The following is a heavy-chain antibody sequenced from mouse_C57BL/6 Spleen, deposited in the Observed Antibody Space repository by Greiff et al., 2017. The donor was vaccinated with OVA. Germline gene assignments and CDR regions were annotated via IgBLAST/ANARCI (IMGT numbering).Heavy chain of an antibody. CDR3: ARNGLRRGDYYAMDY. D-gene: IGHD2-4*01. Sequence: EVQLQESGPVLVKPGASVKMSCKASGYTFTDYYMNWVKQSHGKSLEWIGVINPYNGGTSYNQKFKGKATLTVDKSSSTAYMELNSLTSEDSAVYYCARNGLRRGDYYAMDYWGQGTSVTVSS. CDR2: INPYNGGT. CDR1: GYTFTDYY. V-gene: IGHV1-19*01. J-gene: IGHJ4*01.